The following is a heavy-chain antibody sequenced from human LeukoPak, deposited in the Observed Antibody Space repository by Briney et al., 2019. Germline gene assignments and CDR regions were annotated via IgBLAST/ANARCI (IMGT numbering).Heavy chain of an antibody. CDR2: INGDGITT. Sequence: GGSLRLSCAASGFTFSAYWMHWVRQSPGRGLVWVARINGDGITTSYADSVKGRFTISRDNAKNTLYLQMNSLRAEDLVVFCCARAGVGFDYWGQGPRVTVSS. J-gene: IGHJ4*02. D-gene: IGHD1-26*01. CDR1: GFTFSAYW. V-gene: IGHV3-74*01. CDR3: ARAGVGFDY.